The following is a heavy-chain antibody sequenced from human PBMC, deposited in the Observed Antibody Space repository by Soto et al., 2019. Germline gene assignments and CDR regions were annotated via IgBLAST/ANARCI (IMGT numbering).Heavy chain of an antibody. J-gene: IGHJ2*01. CDR1: GGSISSSSYY. Sequence: QLQLQESGPGLVKPSETLSLTCTVSGGSISSSSYYWGWIRQPPGKGLEWIGSIYYSGGTYYNPSLKSRVTISVDTSKNQFSLKLSSVTAADTTVYYCARTIWDILTPPDRNRNWYFDIWGRGTLVTVSS. V-gene: IGHV4-39*01. CDR3: ARTIWDILTPPDRNRNWYFDI. CDR2: IYYSGGT. D-gene: IGHD3-9*01.